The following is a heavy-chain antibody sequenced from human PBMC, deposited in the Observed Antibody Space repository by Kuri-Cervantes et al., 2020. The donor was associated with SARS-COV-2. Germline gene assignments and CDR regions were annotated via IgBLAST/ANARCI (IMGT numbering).Heavy chain of an antibody. CDR1: GFTFSSYG. CDR3: ARDLVVSSGWDYYMDV. J-gene: IGHJ6*03. V-gene: IGHV3-33*01. Sequence: GESLKISCAASGFTFSSYGMHWVRQAPGKGLEWVAVIWYDGSNKYYADSVKGRFTISRDNSKNTLYLQMNSPRAEDTAVYYCARDLVVSSGWDYYMDVWGKGTTATVSS. D-gene: IGHD6-19*01. CDR2: IWYDGSNK.